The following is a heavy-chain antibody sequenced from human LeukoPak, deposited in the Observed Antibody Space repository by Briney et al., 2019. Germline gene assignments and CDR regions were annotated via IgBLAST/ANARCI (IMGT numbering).Heavy chain of an antibody. Sequence: ASVKVSCKASGYTFTSYGISWVRQAPGQGLEWMGIINPSGGSTSYAQKFQGRVTMTRDTSTSTVYVELSSLRSEDTAVYYCARDSSGSLPPAWGQGTLVTVSS. CDR1: GYTFTSYG. V-gene: IGHV1-46*01. J-gene: IGHJ4*02. CDR2: INPSGGST. D-gene: IGHD6-19*01. CDR3: ARDSSGSLPPA.